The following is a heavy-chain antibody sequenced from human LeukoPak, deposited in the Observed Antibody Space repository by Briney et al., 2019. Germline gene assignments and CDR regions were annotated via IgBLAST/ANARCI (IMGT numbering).Heavy chain of an antibody. CDR2: IIPIFGTA. D-gene: IGHD5-12*01. J-gene: IGHJ6*03. CDR1: GGTFSSNA. V-gene: IGHV1-69*06. Sequence: SVKVSCKASGGTFSSNAISWVRQAPGQGLEWMGRIIPIFGTANYAQKFQGRVTITADKSTSTAYMELSSLRSEDTAVYFCARSFGSGYDYYYYFMDVWGKGTTVTVSS. CDR3: ARSFGSGYDYYYYFMDV.